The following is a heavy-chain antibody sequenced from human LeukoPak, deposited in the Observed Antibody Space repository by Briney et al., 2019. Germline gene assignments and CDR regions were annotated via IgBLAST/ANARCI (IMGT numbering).Heavy chain of an antibody. Sequence: GGSLRLSCAASGFTFSSYAMSWVRQAPGKGLEWVSAISGSGGSTYYADSVKGRFSISRDNSKNTLDLEMNSLRVDDTAVYYCARRVGTKSSPFDYWGQGTLVTVSS. CDR2: ISGSGGST. CDR3: ARRVGTKSSPFDY. V-gene: IGHV3-23*01. J-gene: IGHJ4*02. D-gene: IGHD1-26*01. CDR1: GFTFSSYA.